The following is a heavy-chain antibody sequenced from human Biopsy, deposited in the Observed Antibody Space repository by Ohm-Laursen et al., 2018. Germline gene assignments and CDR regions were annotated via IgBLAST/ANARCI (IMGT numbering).Heavy chain of an antibody. CDR1: GGSISHYY. J-gene: IGHJ5*02. D-gene: IGHD6-13*01. CDR3: AREPRIAAVAYFDP. V-gene: IGHV4-4*07. CDR2: SYSSGCT. Sequence: SDTLSLTCTVSGGSISHYYWSWIRQPAGKGMEWIGRSYSSGCTNYNPSLKSRVTMSVDTSKNQFSLILSSMTAADTAVYYCAREPRIAAVAYFDPWGQGTLVTVSS.